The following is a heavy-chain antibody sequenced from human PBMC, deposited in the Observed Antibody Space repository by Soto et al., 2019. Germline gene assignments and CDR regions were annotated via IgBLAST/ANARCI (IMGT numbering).Heavy chain of an antibody. CDR3: ARSRSSGSGYFQH. J-gene: IGHJ1*01. D-gene: IGHD6-19*01. V-gene: IGHV1-69*13. CDR1: GGTFSSYA. Sequence: SVKVSCKASGGTFSSYAISWVRQAPGQGLEWMGGIIPIFGTANYAQKFQGRVTITADESTSTAYMELSSLRSEDTAVYYCARSRSSGSGYFQHWGQGTLVTVSS. CDR2: IIPIFGTA.